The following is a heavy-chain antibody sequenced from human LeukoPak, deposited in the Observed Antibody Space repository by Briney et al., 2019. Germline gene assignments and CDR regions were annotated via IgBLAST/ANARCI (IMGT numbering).Heavy chain of an antibody. CDR2: INPNSGGT. V-gene: IGHV1-2*02. CDR1: GYTFTGYY. CDR3: ARDIKIAAAGTGGY. D-gene: IGHD6-13*01. Sequence: ASVKVSCKASGYTFTGYYMHWVRQAPGQGLEWMGWINPNSGGTNYAQKFQGRVTMTRDTSISTAYMELSRLRSDDTAVYYCARDIKIAAAGTGGYWGQGTLVTVSS. J-gene: IGHJ4*02.